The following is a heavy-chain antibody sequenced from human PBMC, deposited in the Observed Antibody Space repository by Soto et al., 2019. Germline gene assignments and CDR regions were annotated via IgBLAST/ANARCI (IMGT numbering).Heavy chain of an antibody. CDR3: ARLEGLATISYYFDF. J-gene: IGHJ4*02. Sequence: SETLSLTCSVSGDSINSDKYYWGWIRQPPGKGLEWIGSIYYRGNTYYNPSLQTRVTISLDKSKSQFSLKLNPVTAADSAVYFCARLEGLATISYYFDFWGQGALVTVSS. D-gene: IGHD3-9*01. CDR2: IYYRGNT. CDR1: GDSINSDKYY. V-gene: IGHV4-39*01.